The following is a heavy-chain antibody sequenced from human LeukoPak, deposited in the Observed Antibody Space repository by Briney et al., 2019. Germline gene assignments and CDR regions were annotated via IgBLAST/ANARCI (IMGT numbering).Heavy chain of an antibody. CDR1: GGSLSSSSYY. V-gene: IGHV4-39*07. CDR3: AKGFGVVISNWFDP. Sequence: PSETPALTCTVSGGSLSSSSYYWGWIRPPPGEGLGWIGSIYYSGSTYYNPSLKSRVTISVDTSKNQFSLKLSSVTAADTAVYYCAKGFGVVISNWFDPWGQGTLVTVSS. D-gene: IGHD3-3*01. J-gene: IGHJ5*02. CDR2: IYYSGST.